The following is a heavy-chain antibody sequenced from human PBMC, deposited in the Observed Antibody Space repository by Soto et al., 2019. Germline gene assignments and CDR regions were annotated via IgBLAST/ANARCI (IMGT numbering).Heavy chain of an antibody. V-gene: IGHV3-9*01. D-gene: IGHD3-3*01. CDR1: GFTFDDYA. Sequence: EVQLVESGGGLVQPGRSLRLSCAASGFTFDDYAMHWVRQAPGKGLEWVSGISWNSGSIGYADSVKGRFTISRDNAKNSLYRQMNSLRAEDTALYYCAKDVFSEWLLFNWFDPWGQGTLVTVSS. CDR3: AKDVFSEWLLFNWFDP. J-gene: IGHJ5*02. CDR2: ISWNSGSI.